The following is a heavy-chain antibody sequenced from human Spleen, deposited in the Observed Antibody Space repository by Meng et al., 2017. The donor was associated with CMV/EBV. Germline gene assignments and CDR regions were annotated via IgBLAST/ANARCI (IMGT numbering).Heavy chain of an antibody. CDR1: GYTFTSYG. CDR3: ARVPTLYYYYYYGMDV. Sequence: ASVKVSCKASGYTFTSYGISWVRQAPGQGLEWMGWISAYNGNTNYAQKLQGRVTMTTDTSTSTAYMELRSLRSDDTAVYYCARVPTLYYYYYYGMDVWGQGTTVTVSS. J-gene: IGHJ6*02. V-gene: IGHV1-18*01. CDR2: ISAYNGNT.